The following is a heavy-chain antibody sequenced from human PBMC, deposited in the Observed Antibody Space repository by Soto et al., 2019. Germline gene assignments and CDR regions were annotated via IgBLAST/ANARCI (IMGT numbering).Heavy chain of an antibody. CDR2: ISGSGGST. D-gene: IGHD6-19*01. J-gene: IGHJ6*02. CDR3: AKGGRVKQWLVRTVDYYYGMDV. CDR1: GFTFSSYA. V-gene: IGHV3-23*01. Sequence: GGSLRLSCAASGFTFSSYAMSWVRQAPGKGLEWVSAISGSGGSTYYAESVKGRFTISRDNSKNTLYLQMNSLRAEDTAVYYCAKGGRVKQWLVRTVDYYYGMDVWGQGTTVTSP.